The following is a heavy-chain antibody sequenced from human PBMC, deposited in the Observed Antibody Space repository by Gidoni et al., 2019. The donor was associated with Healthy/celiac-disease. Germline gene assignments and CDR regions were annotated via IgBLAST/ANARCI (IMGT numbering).Heavy chain of an antibody. D-gene: IGHD2-15*01. CDR3: ARGGGSGRGSHMDV. Sequence: EVQLVESGGRLIQPGGSLRLSCAASGFTVSSNYMSCVRQAPGQGLEWVSVIYSVCSTYYADAVKGRFTISRDNSKNTLYRQMNSLRAEETAVYYCARGGGSGRGSHMDVWGKGTTVTVSS. CDR2: IYSVCST. CDR1: GFTVSSNY. V-gene: IGHV3-53*01. J-gene: IGHJ6*03.